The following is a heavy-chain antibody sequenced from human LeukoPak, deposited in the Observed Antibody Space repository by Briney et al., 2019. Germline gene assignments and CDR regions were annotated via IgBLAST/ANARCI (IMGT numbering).Heavy chain of an antibody. CDR2: IYHSGST. J-gene: IGHJ4*02. CDR1: GGSISSSSYY. D-gene: IGHD1-26*01. Sequence: PSETLSLTCTVSGGSISSSSYYWGWIRQPPGKGLEWIGSIYHSGSTYYNPSLKSRVTISVDTSKNQFSLKLSSVTAADTAVYYCARRGGSYGIDYWGQGTLVTVSS. CDR3: ARRGGSYGIDY. V-gene: IGHV4-39*07.